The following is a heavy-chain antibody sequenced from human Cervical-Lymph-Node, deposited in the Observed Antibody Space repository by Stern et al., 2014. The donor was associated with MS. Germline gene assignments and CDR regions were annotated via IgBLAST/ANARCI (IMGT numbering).Heavy chain of an antibody. J-gene: IGHJ4*02. D-gene: IGHD2/OR15-2a*01. V-gene: IGHV7-4-1*02. CDR2: INTNTGNP. CDR1: GYTFTRYP. Sequence: QMQLVQSESELKKPGASVKVSCKASGYTFTRYPMNWVRQAPGHGLEWMGWINTNTGNPMYAQGFTGRFVFSLDTSVSTAYLQINSLQAGDTAVYYCVRGFRPPLVLLPRDYWGQGTLVTVSS. CDR3: VRGFRPPLVLLPRDY.